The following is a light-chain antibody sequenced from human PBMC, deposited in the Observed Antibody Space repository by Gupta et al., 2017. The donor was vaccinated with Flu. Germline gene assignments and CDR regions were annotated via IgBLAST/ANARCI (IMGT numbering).Light chain of an antibody. Sequence: SSNIGQNYVYWYAQVPGMALKLLIYLNVARPSGAPARVSGSEFGTSGNTAISGLWIEDAAEYGCAVTGGSGNGGLFGGGTKLTVL. V-gene: IGLV1-47*03. CDR3: AVTGGSGNGGL. CDR2: LNV. J-gene: IGLJ3*02. CDR1: SSNIGQNY.